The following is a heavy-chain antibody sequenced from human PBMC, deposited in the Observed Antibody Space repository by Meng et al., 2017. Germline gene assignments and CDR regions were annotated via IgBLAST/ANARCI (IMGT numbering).Heavy chain of an antibody. D-gene: IGHD3-10*01. J-gene: IGHJ4*02. CDR1: GFSLSTSGVG. V-gene: IGHV2-5*01. CDR2: IYWNDDK. CDR3: ARLLLLWFGEFHPFDY. Sequence: SGPTLVKPTQTLTLTCTFSGFSLSTSGVGVGWIRQPPGKALEWLALIYWNDDKRYSPSLKSRLTITKDTSKNQVVLTMTNMVPVDTATYYCARLLLLWFGEFHPFDYWGQGTLVTVSS.